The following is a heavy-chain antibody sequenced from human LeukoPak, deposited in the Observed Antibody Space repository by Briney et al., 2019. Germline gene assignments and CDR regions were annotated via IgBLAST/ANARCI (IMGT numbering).Heavy chain of an antibody. Sequence: PGGSLRLSCAASGFTFSDYYMSWSRQAPGKGLEWVTYISSSGSSTYYADSVKGRFTISRDNARNSLYLQMNSLRAEDTAVYYCVRSSSGSLGGSWGQGTLVTVSS. D-gene: IGHD6-19*01. CDR1: GFTFSDYY. CDR2: ISSSGSST. V-gene: IGHV3-11*01. CDR3: VRSSSGSLGGS. J-gene: IGHJ5*02.